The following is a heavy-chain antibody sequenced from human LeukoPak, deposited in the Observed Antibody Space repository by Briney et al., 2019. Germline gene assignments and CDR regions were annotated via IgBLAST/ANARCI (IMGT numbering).Heavy chain of an antibody. J-gene: IGHJ5*02. Sequence: GGSLRLSCASSGFTFDDYAMHWVRQAPGKGLEWVSLISWDGGSTYYADSVKGRFTISRDNSKNSLYLQMNSLRAEDTALYYCAKDKASYYDFWSATGNWFDPWGQGTLVTVSS. CDR2: ISWDGGST. D-gene: IGHD3-3*01. V-gene: IGHV3-43D*03. CDR3: AKDKASYYDFWSATGNWFDP. CDR1: GFTFDDYA.